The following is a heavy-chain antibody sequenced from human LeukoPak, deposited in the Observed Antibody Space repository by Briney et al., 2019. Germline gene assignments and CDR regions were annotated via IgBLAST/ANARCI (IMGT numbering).Heavy chain of an antibody. CDR2: IRFDGSDR. CDR1: GFSFSNYG. CDR3: AKAGAMILQHYFDY. V-gene: IGHV3-30*02. D-gene: IGHD3-22*01. J-gene: IGHJ4*02. Sequence: GGSLRLSCAASGFSFSNYGMHWVRQAPGKGLEWVAFIRFDGSDRYYTDSVKGRFTLYRDISRNTLYLQMNSLRADDTAVYYCAKAGAMILQHYFDYWGQGTLVTVSS.